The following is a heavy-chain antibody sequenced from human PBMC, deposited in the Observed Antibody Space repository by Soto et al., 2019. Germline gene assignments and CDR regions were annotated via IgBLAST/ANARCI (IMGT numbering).Heavy chain of an antibody. V-gene: IGHV5-10-1*01. CDR2: IDPSDSYT. Sequence: VESRKISCKGSGYSFTSYWISWVRQMPGKGLEWMGRIDPSDSYTNYSPSFQGHVTISADKSISTAYLQWSSLKASDTAMYYCARTGVGYSYGYSYYGMDVWGQGTTVTVS. CDR1: GYSFTSYW. J-gene: IGHJ6*02. CDR3: ARTGVGYSYGYSYYGMDV. D-gene: IGHD5-18*01.